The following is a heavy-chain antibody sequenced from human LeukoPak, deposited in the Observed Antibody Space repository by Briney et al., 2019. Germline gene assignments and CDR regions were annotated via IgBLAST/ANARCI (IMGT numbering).Heavy chain of an antibody. Sequence: GGSLRLSCAASGFTFSSYWMSWVRQAPGKGLEWVANIKQDGSEKYYVDSVKGRFTISRDNAKNSLYLQMNSLRAEDTAVYYCARDKSTMVRGVIRTTYYYYGMDVWGQGTTVTVSS. J-gene: IGHJ6*02. CDR2: IKQDGSEK. D-gene: IGHD3-10*01. CDR3: ARDKSTMVRGVIRTTYYYYGMDV. CDR1: GFTFSSYW. V-gene: IGHV3-7*01.